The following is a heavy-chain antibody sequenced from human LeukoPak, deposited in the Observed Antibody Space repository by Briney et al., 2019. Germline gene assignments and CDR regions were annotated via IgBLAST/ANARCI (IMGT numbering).Heavy chain of an antibody. J-gene: IGHJ1*01. CDR1: GFTVSYNY. CDR2: IYSGGST. D-gene: IGHD3-22*01. CDR3: AYSSGYYH. V-gene: IGHV3-66*01. Sequence: PGGSLRLSCAASGFTVSYNYMSWVRQAPGKGLEWVSVIYSGGSTYYADSVKGRFTISRDNSKNTLYLHMSTLRPEDTAVYYCAYSSGYYHWGQGTLVTVSS.